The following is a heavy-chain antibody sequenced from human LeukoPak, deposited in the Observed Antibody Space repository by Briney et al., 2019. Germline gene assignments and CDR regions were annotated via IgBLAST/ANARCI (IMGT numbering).Heavy chain of an antibody. CDR1: GYTFTSYY. Sequence: GASVKVSCKASGYTFTSYYMHWVRQAPGQGLEWMGIINPSGGSTSYAQKFQGRVTMTRDTSTSTVYMELSSLRSEDTAVHYCARDKKNDFWSGRSDAFDIWGQGTMVTVSS. V-gene: IGHV1-46*01. D-gene: IGHD3-3*01. J-gene: IGHJ3*02. CDR2: INPSGGST. CDR3: ARDKKNDFWSGRSDAFDI.